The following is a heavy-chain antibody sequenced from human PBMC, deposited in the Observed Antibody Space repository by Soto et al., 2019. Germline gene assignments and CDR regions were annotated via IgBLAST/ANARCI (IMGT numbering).Heavy chain of an antibody. V-gene: IGHV3-23*01. J-gene: IGHJ6*02. CDR1: GFTFSSYA. D-gene: IGHD5-12*01. Sequence: GGSLRLSCAASGFTFSSYAMSWVRQAPGKGLEWVSAISGSGGSTYYADSVKGRFTISRDNSKNTLYLQMNSLRAEDTAVYYCAKDKERDGYKGSYYGMDVWGQGTTVTVSS. CDR3: AKDKERDGYKGSYYGMDV. CDR2: ISGSGGST.